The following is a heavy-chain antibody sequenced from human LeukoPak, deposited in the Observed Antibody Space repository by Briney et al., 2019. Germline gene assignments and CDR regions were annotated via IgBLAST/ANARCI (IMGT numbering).Heavy chain of an antibody. Sequence: ASVKVSCEASGYTLTSYGINWMRQAPGQGLEWMGWISTQSGNTNYAQKVQGRLTLTTDRSTNTAYMELRSLRSDDTAVYCAWGAYGDKWGQGTMVTVSS. CDR1: GYTLTSYG. D-gene: IGHD3-16*01. CDR2: ISTQSGNT. CDR3: WGAYGDK. J-gene: IGHJ4*02. V-gene: IGHV1-18*01.